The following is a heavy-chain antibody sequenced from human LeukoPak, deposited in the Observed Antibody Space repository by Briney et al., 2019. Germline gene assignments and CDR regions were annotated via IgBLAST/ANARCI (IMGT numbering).Heavy chain of an antibody. D-gene: IGHD2-15*01. J-gene: IGHJ3*02. Sequence: ETLSLTCTVSGGSVSSGSYYWGWLRQPPGTGLEWIGYIYYSGSTNYNPSLKSRVTISVDTSKNQFSLKLSSVTAADTAVYYCARSGRYAFDIWGQGTMVTVSS. CDR1: GGSVSSGSYY. CDR2: IYYSGST. V-gene: IGHV4-61*01. CDR3: ARSGRYAFDI.